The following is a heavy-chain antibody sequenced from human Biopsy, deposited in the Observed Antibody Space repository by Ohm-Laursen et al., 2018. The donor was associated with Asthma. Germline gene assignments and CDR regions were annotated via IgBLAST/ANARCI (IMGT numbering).Heavy chain of an antibody. Sequence: TLSLTCTVSGASISSDGYYWFWVRQHPGKGLELIGYIYSSGNTYYSPSLKSRLTISVDRSKNQFSLRLSSVTAADTAMYYCARDYGDYVWRAFDIWGQGTMVTVSS. CDR1: GASISSDGYY. CDR3: ARDYGDYVWRAFDI. D-gene: IGHD4-17*01. CDR2: IYSSGNT. J-gene: IGHJ3*02. V-gene: IGHV4-30-2*01.